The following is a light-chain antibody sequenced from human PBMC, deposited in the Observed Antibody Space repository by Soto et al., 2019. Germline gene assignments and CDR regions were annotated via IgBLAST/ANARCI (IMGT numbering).Light chain of an antibody. V-gene: IGKV1-5*01. J-gene: IGKJ1*01. CDR3: QQYNNNWRS. CDR2: DAS. Sequence: DIQIAQSPSTLSSSLGDIVTITFRASQSISSWLAWYQQKPGKAPKLLIYDASSLESGVSSRFSGSGSGTEFTLTISRLQPDDFATYYCQQYNNNWRSFGQGTKVDIK. CDR1: QSISSW.